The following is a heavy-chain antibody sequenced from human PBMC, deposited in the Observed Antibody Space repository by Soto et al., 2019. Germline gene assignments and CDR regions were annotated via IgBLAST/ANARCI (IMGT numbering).Heavy chain of an antibody. CDR3: ARSYNSHASDF. J-gene: IGHJ4*02. D-gene: IGHD1-1*01. Sequence: SETLSLTCTVSGDSLTSYYWTWIRQPPGKGLEWIGYIYYTGGSTRYNPSLMSRVTISADASKNQFSLHLNSVTAADTTVYYCARSYNSHASDFWGRGSLVTVSS. CDR2: IYYTGGST. V-gene: IGHV4-59*01. CDR1: GDSLTSYY.